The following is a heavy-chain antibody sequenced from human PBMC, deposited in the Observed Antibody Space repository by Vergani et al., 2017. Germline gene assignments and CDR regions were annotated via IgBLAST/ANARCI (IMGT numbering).Heavy chain of an antibody. V-gene: IGHV5-51*01. D-gene: IGHD2-21*01. CDR2: ITPFDSKI. J-gene: IGHJ4*02. Sequence: EVMLVQSGAEVKTPGESLKISCKYSESSFTSNQIAWVRQMSGKVLQWMGNITPFDSKIAYSPSFQGQVIMSIDKSITTAYLQWRSLEAADTAIYYCTRHVPCGDGACLHFDHWCQGTQVTVSS. CDR3: TRHVPCGDGACLHFDH. CDR1: ESSFTSNQ.